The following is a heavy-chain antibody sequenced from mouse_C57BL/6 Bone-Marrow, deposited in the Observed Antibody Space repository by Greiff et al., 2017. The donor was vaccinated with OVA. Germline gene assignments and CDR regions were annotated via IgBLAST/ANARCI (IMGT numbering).Heavy chain of an antibody. J-gene: IGHJ1*03. D-gene: IGHD1-1*01. CDR2: INPNNGGT. CDR1: GYTFTDYY. Sequence: VQLQQSGPELVKPGASVKISCKASGYTFTDYYMNWVKQSHGKSLEWIGDINPNNGGTSYNQKFKGKATLTVDKSSSTAYMELSSLTSEDTAVYYCTTDGSSFWYFDVWGTGTTVTVSS. V-gene: IGHV1-26*01. CDR3: TTDGSSFWYFDV.